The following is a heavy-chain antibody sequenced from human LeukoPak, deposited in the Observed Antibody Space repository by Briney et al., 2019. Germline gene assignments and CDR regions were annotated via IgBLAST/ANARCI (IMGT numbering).Heavy chain of an antibody. Sequence: GGSLRLSCAASGFTFSSYGMHWVRQAPGKGLEWVAVISYDGSNKYYADSVKGRFTISRDNSKNTLYLQMNSLRAEDTAVYYCAKDDTAMAAFDYWGQGTLVTVSS. J-gene: IGHJ4*02. CDR2: ISYDGSNK. CDR3: AKDDTAMAAFDY. V-gene: IGHV3-30*18. D-gene: IGHD5-18*01. CDR1: GFTFSSYG.